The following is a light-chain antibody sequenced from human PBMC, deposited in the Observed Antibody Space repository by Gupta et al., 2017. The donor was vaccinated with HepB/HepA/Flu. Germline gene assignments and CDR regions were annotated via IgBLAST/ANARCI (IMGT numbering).Light chain of an antibody. Sequence: EIVLTQSPGTLSLSAGERATLSCRASQSVSSSYSAWYQQRPGQAPRLLIHGASSRATGISDRFSGSGSGADFTLTISRLEPEDFAVYYCQQYGSSPWTFGQGTMVEIK. CDR1: QSVSSSY. CDR2: GAS. V-gene: IGKV3-20*01. CDR3: QQYGSSPWT. J-gene: IGKJ1*01.